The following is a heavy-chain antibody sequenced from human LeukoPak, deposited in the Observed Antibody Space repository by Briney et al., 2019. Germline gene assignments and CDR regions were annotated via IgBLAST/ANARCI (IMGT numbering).Heavy chain of an antibody. CDR2: IYTSGST. V-gene: IGHV4-61*02. CDR3: AREAAYDSSGYYISPFDY. J-gene: IGHJ4*02. CDR1: GGSISSGSYY. Sequence: PSQTLSLTCTVSGGSISSGSYYWSWIRQPAGKGLEWIGRIYTSGSTNYNPSHKSRVTISVDTSKNQFSLKLSSVTAADTAVYYCAREAAYDSSGYYISPFDYWGQGTLVTVSS. D-gene: IGHD3-22*01.